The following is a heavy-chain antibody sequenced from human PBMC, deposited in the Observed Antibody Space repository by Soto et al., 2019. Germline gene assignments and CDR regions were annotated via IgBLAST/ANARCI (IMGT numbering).Heavy chain of an antibody. CDR3: ARLLMTTDHPGDY. CDR1: GYTLSSYG. CDR2: INTYNGNT. J-gene: IGHJ4*02. D-gene: IGHD4-17*01. V-gene: IGHV1-18*01. Sequence: QVQLVQSGAEVKKPGASVKVSCKASGYTLSSYGISWVRQAPGQGLEWMGWINTYNGNTNYAQKFQGRVTMTTDTSMSTAYMELRSLRSDDTAVYYCARLLMTTDHPGDYWGQGTLVTVSS.